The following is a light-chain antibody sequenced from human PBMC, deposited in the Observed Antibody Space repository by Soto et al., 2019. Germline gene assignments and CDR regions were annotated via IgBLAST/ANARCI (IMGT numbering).Light chain of an antibody. J-gene: IGKJ4*01. CDR3: QQYGRSPLT. CDR1: QSLSSN. V-gene: IGKV3-20*01. Sequence: EIVLTQSPGTLSLSPGERVTLSCRASQSLSSNLAWYQQRPGQAPRLLIYGASTRATGIPGRFSGSGSGTDFTLTISRLEPEDFAVYFCQQYGRSPLTFGGGTKVEIK. CDR2: GAS.